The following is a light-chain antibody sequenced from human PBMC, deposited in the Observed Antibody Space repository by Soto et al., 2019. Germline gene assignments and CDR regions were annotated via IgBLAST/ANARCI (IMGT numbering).Light chain of an antibody. Sequence: SQMTQSPSTLSASVGDRVTITCRASQSLNTWLAWYQQKPGKAPKLLIYDASILQTAVPSRFSGSGSGTEFTLTISSLQPEDFATYYCQQYNGYSDTFGQGTKVDNK. CDR2: DAS. J-gene: IGKJ2*01. CDR1: QSLNTW. CDR3: QQYNGYSDT. V-gene: IGKV1-5*01.